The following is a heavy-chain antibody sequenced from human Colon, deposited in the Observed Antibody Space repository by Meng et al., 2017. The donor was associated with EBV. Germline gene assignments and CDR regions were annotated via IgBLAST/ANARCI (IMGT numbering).Heavy chain of an antibody. D-gene: IGHD2-15*01. CDR3: ARAWGYCSSGSCRTG. J-gene: IGHJ4*02. CDR2: MNQSGST. V-gene: IGHV4-34*01. CDR1: GGPSSNFY. Sequence: QGSLQQWGPRVFKPATTLCLTCAVYGGPSSNFYWSWIRQPPGKGLEWIGEMNQSGSTNYNPSLKSRVTISVDASKNQFSLKLSSVTAADTAVYYCARAWGYCSSGSCRTGWGQGTLVTVSS.